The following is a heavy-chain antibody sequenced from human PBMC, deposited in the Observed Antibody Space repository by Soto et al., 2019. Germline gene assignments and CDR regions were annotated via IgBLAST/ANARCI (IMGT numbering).Heavy chain of an antibody. CDR3: ARDRLLWFGELLSDYYYYYYGMDV. J-gene: IGHJ6*02. V-gene: IGHV1-69*06. CDR2: IIPIFGTA. CDR1: GGTFSSYA. Sequence: QVQLVQSGAEVKKPGSSVKVSCKASGGTFSSYAISWVRQAPGQGLAWMGGIIPIFGTANYAQKFQGRVTITADKSTSTAYMELSSLRSEDTAVYYCARDRLLWFGELLSDYYYYYYGMDVWGQGTTVTVSS. D-gene: IGHD3-10*01.